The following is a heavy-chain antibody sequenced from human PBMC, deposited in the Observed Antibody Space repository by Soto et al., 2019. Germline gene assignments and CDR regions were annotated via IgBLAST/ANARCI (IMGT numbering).Heavy chain of an antibody. J-gene: IGHJ5*02. Sequence: SETLSLTCTFSGGSIDSYYWTLIRQPPGKGLEWIGYVYYTGTTTYSPSLKSRVTISVDTSMNQISLKLSSVTAADTAFYYCARLGGYYQSLDTWGQGTLVTVSS. D-gene: IGHD3-22*01. CDR2: VYYTGTT. CDR3: ARLGGYYQSLDT. CDR1: GGSIDSYY. V-gene: IGHV4-59*08.